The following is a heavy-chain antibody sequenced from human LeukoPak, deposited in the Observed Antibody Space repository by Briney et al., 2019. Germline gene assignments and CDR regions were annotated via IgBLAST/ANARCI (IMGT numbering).Heavy chain of an antibody. J-gene: IGHJ2*01. CDR2: IYSGGST. V-gene: IGHV3-53*01. CDR1: GFTVSSNY. CDR3: ARLKYYYDSSGYYYGSWYFDL. Sequence: PGGSLRLSCAASGFTVSSNYMSWVRQAPGKGLEWVSVIYSGGSTYYADSVKGRFTISRDNSKNTLYLQMNSLRAEDTAVYYCARLKYYYDSSGYYYGSWYFDLWGRGTLVTVSS. D-gene: IGHD3-22*01.